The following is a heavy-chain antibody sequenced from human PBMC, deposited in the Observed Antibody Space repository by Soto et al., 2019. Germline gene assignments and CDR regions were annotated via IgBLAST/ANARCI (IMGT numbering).Heavy chain of an antibody. V-gene: IGHV3-49*03. Sequence: GGSLRLSCTASGFTLGDYAMSWFRQAPGKGLEWVGFIRSKAYGGTTEYAASVKGRFTISRDDSKSIAYLQMNSLKTEDTAVYYCTRARQYSSGWPDAFDIWGQGTMVTVSS. CDR2: IRSKAYGGTT. D-gene: IGHD6-19*01. CDR1: GFTLGDYA. J-gene: IGHJ3*02. CDR3: TRARQYSSGWPDAFDI.